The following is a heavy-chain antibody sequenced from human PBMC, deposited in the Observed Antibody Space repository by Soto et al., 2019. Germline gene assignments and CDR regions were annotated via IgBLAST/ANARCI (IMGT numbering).Heavy chain of an antibody. CDR1: GFTFSSYE. D-gene: IGHD2-2*02. J-gene: IGHJ5*02. CDR2: ISSSGSTI. Sequence: PVGSLRLSCAASGFTFSSYEMNWVRQAPGKGLEWVSYISSSGSTIYYADSVKGRFTISRDNAKNSLYLQMNSLRAEDTAVYYCARVVVPAAIVEFWFDPWGQGTLVTVSS. CDR3: ARVVVPAAIVEFWFDP. V-gene: IGHV3-48*03.